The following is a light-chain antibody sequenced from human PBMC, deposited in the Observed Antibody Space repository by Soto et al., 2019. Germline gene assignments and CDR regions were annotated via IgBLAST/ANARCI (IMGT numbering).Light chain of an antibody. CDR2: EVS. Sequence: QSVLTQPASVSGSPGQSITISCTGTSSDVGGYNFVSWYQQHPGKAPKLLIYEVSNRPSGVSDRFSGSKSGNTASLTISGLQAEDEADYYCSSDTSISTYVFGTGTKLTVL. CDR1: SSDVGGYNF. V-gene: IGLV2-14*01. J-gene: IGLJ1*01. CDR3: SSDTSISTYV.